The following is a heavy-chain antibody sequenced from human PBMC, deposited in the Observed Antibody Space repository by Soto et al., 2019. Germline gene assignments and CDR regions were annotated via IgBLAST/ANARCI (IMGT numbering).Heavy chain of an antibody. J-gene: IGHJ4*02. D-gene: IGHD6-13*01. Sequence: LRLSCAASGFTFSSYSMNWVRQAPGKGLEWVSSISSSSSYIYYADSVKGRFTISRDNAKNSLYLQMNSLRAEDAAVYYCAGRRGSSSWYFDYWGQGTLVTVSS. V-gene: IGHV3-21*01. CDR2: ISSSSSYI. CDR3: AGRRGSSSWYFDY. CDR1: GFTFSSYS.